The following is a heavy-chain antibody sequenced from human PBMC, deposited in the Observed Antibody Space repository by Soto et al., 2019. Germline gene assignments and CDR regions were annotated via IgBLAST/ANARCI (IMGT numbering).Heavy chain of an antibody. CDR1: GGSISSSSYY. D-gene: IGHD2-15*01. Sequence: SETLSLTCTVSGGSISSSSYYWGWIRQPPGKGLEWIGSIYYSGSTYYNPSLKSRVTISVDTSKNQFSLKLSSVTAADMAVYYCARQVVAALYGMDVWGQGTTVTVSS. V-gene: IGHV4-39*01. CDR2: IYYSGST. CDR3: ARQVVAALYGMDV. J-gene: IGHJ6*02.